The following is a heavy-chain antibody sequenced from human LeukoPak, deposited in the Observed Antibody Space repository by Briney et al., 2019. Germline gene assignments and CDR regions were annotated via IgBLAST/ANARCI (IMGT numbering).Heavy chain of an antibody. Sequence: GGSLRLSCAASGFTFDDYGMNWVRQAPGKGLEWVSSISSSSSYIYYADSVKGRFTISRDNAKNSLYLQMNSLRAEDTAVYYCAREDGGYCSGGSCYGNWFDPWGQGTLVTVSS. CDR1: GFTFDDYG. D-gene: IGHD2-15*01. V-gene: IGHV3-21*01. CDR3: AREDGGYCSGGSCYGNWFDP. J-gene: IGHJ5*02. CDR2: ISSSSSYI.